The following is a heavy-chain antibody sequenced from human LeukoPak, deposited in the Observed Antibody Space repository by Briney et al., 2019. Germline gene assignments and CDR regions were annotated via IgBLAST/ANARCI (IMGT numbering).Heavy chain of an antibody. Sequence: GGSLRLSCAASGFTFSSYSMNWVRQAPGKGLEWVSYISSSSSTIYYADSVKGRFTISRDNAKNSLYLQMNSLRAEDTAVYYCASLDIVVVPAAMDWGQGTLVTVSS. CDR1: GFTFSSYS. D-gene: IGHD2-2*03. CDR2: ISSSSSTI. V-gene: IGHV3-48*04. CDR3: ASLDIVVVPAAMD. J-gene: IGHJ4*02.